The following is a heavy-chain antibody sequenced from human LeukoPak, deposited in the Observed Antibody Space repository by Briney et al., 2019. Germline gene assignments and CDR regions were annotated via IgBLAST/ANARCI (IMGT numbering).Heavy chain of an antibody. CDR1: GFSFTGYW. CDR3: ARGKAYSFDY. CDR2: IFSDGSST. D-gene: IGHD2-15*01. V-gene: IGHV3-74*01. J-gene: IGHJ4*02. Sequence: PGGSLRLSCVGSGFSFTGYWMHWVRQAPGKGLVWVSRIFSDGSSTTYADSVKGRFTISRDNAENTLYLQMNSLRAEDTAVYYCARGKAYSFDYWGQGTLVTVSS.